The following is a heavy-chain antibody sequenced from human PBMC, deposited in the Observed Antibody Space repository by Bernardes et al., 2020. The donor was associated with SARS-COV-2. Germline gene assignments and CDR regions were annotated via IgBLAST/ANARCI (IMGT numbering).Heavy chain of an antibody. CDR1: GYTFSDYG. V-gene: IGHV1-18*01. D-gene: IGHD3-3*01. CDR2: ISPYSGIT. CDR3: ARDPVSTIFAVVVAYSDC. Sequence: ASVKVSCKASGYTFSDYGISWVRLAPGQGLEWMGWISPYSGITNYAQKFQGRVTMTTDTSTNTAYLELRSLRADDTAVYYCARDPVSTIFAVVVAYSDCWGQGTLVTVSS. J-gene: IGHJ4*02.